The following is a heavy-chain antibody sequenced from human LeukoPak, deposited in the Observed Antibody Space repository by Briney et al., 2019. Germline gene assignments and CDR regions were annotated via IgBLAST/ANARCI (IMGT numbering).Heavy chain of an antibody. Sequence: ASVKVSCKASGYTFTSYAMNWVRQAPGQGLEWMGWINTNTGNPTYAQGFTGRFVFSLDTSVSTAYLQISSLKAEDTAVYYCARRASGWYCDYYYYMDVWGKGTTVTVSS. D-gene: IGHD6-19*01. J-gene: IGHJ6*03. CDR2: INTNTGNP. CDR1: GYTFTSYA. V-gene: IGHV7-4-1*02. CDR3: ARRASGWYCDYYYYMDV.